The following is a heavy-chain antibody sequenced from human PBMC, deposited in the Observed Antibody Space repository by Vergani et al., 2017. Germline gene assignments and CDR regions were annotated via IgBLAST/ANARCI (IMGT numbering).Heavy chain of an antibody. J-gene: IGHJ4*02. Sequence: QLHLQESGPGLVKPSETLSLTCTVSGGSITSSSYSWGWIRQPPGKGLEWIGNIYHSGGAYYNPSLKGRVTISVDTSKNQFSLEVTSVTAADTAIYFCARTDSFILRYFHWALWGQGTLVTVSS. CDR2: IYHSGGA. V-gene: IGHV4-39*01. D-gene: IGHD3-9*01. CDR1: GGSITSSSYS. CDR3: ARTDSFILRYFHWAL.